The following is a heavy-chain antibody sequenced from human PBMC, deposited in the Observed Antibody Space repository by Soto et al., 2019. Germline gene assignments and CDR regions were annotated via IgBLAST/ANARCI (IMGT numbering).Heavy chain of an antibody. J-gene: IGHJ4*02. CDR2: IIPIFGTA. CDR3: ARSERYCSGGSCYSFGY. D-gene: IGHD2-15*01. V-gene: IGHV1-69*01. CDR1: GGTFSSYA. Sequence: QVQLVQSGAEVKKPGSSVKVSCKASGGTFSSYAISWVRQAPGQGLEWMGGIIPIFGTANYAQKFQGRVTITADEYTSTAYMELSSLRSEDTAVYYCARSERYCSGGSCYSFGYWGQGTLVTVSS.